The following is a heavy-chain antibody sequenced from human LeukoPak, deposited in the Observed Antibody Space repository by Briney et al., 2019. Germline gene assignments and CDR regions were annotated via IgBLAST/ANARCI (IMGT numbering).Heavy chain of an antibody. CDR2: MNPNSGNT. CDR1: GYTFTSYD. Sequence: ASVKVSCKASGYTFTSYDINWVRQATGQGLEWMGWMNPNSGNTGYAQKFQGRVTVTRNTSINTAYMELSSLRSEDTAVYYCARVSTIFGVVIMGYWGQGTLVTVSS. CDR3: ARVSTIFGVVIMGY. V-gene: IGHV1-8*01. J-gene: IGHJ4*02. D-gene: IGHD3-3*01.